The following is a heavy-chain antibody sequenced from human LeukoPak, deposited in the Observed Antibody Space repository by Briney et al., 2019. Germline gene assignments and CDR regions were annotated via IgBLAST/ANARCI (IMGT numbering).Heavy chain of an antibody. CDR2: INPSGGST. CDR3: ARWGKGDGYNFEHHDD. J-gene: IGHJ4*02. Sequence: ASVKVSCKASGYTFTSYYMHWVRQAPGQGLEWMGIINPSGGSTSYAQKFQGRVTMTRDTSTSTVYMELSSLRSEDTAVYYCARWGKGDGYNFEHHDDWGQGTLVTVSS. D-gene: IGHD5-24*01. CDR1: GYTFTSYY. V-gene: IGHV1-46*01.